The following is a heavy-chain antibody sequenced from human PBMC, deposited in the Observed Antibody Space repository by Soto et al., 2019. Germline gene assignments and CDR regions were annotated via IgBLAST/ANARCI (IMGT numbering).Heavy chain of an antibody. Sequence: SETLSLTCTVSGGSISSGGYYWSWIRQHPGKGLEWIGYIYYSGSTYYNPSLKSRVTISVDTSKNQFSLKLSSVTAADTAVYYCARVVDTAMDAPYFDYWGQGTLVTVSS. CDR1: GGSISSGGYY. D-gene: IGHD5-18*01. J-gene: IGHJ4*02. V-gene: IGHV4-31*03. CDR2: IYYSGST. CDR3: ARVVDTAMDAPYFDY.